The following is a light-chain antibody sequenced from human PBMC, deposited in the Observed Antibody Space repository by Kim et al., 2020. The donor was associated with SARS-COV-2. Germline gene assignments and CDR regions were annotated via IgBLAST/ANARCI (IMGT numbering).Light chain of an antibody. V-gene: IGKV1-5*03. J-gene: IGKJ2*03. CDR3: QQFDSSPSS. Sequence: DIQMTQSPSTLSASVGDRVTITCRASQTIGNWLAWYQHKSGKAPKLLIYKASSLESGVPSRFSGSGSGTEFTLTISSLQPDDFATYYCQQFDSSPSSLGQGTKLKI. CDR1: QTIGNW. CDR2: KAS.